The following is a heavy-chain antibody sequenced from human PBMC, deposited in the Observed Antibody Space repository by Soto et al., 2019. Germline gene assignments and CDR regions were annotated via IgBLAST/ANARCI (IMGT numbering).Heavy chain of an antibody. V-gene: IGHV1-18*01. Sequence: GASVKVSCKASGYTFTSYGISWVRQAPGQGLEWMGWISAYNGNTNYAQKLQGRVTMTTDTSTSTAYMELRSLRSDDTAVYYCARFFGWGVVPVYYYYGMDVWGQGTTVTVSS. CDR3: ARFFGWGVVPVYYYYGMDV. CDR1: GYTFTSYG. CDR2: ISAYNGNT. J-gene: IGHJ6*02. D-gene: IGHD2-21*01.